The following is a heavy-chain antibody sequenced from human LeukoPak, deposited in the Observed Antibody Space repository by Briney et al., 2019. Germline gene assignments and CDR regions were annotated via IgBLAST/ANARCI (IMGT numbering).Heavy chain of an antibody. J-gene: IGHJ4*02. Sequence: QPGRSLSLSCAASGFTCDDYAMHWVRHAPGKGLEWGSGIGWSSVNIDYADSVNGRFTISRDNAKNSLYLQMSSLGDEDRALYYCANSRGFCSSTSCSSPSDYWGQGTLVTVSS. D-gene: IGHD2-2*01. CDR2: IGWSSVNI. V-gene: IGHV3-9*01. CDR3: ANSRGFCSSTSCSSPSDY. CDR1: GFTCDDYA.